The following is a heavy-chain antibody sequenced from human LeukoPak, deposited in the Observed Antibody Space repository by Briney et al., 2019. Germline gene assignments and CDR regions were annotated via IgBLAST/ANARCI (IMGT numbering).Heavy chain of an antibody. V-gene: IGHV4-34*01. Sequence: SETLSLTCAVYGGSFSGYYWSWLRQPPGKGLEWIGEINHSGSTNYNPSLKSRVTISVDTSKNQFSLKLSSVTAADTAVYYCARGVLQYYFDYWGQGTLVTVSS. J-gene: IGHJ4*02. CDR2: INHSGST. D-gene: IGHD3-10*01. CDR1: GGSFSGYY. CDR3: ARGVLQYYFDY.